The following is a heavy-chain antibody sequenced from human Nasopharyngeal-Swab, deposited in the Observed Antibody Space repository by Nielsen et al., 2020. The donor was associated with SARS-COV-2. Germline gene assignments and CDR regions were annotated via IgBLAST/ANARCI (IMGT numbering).Heavy chain of an antibody. CDR3: ARDMWYGDGGMDV. V-gene: IGHV3-30-3*01. CDR2: ISYDGSNK. CDR1: GFTFSSYA. D-gene: IGHD4-17*01. Sequence: GESLKISCAASGFTFSSYAMHWVRQAPGKGLEWVAVISYDGSNKYYADSVKGRFTISRDNFKNTLYLQMNSLRAEDTAVYYCARDMWYGDGGMDVWGQGTTVTVSS. J-gene: IGHJ6*02.